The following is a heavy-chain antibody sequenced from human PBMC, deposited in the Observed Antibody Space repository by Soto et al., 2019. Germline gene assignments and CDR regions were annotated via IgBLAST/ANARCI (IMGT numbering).Heavy chain of an antibody. Sequence: GASVKVSCKASGYTFINYAVHWVRQAPGQRLEWMGWINAGNGNTKYSQKFRGRVTITRDTSASTAYMELSSLRSEDTAVYYCAREVYGDFDQPWGWFDPWGQGTLVTVSS. CDR2: INAGNGNT. CDR3: AREVYGDFDQPWGWFDP. D-gene: IGHD3-9*01. CDR1: GYTFINYA. J-gene: IGHJ5*02. V-gene: IGHV1-3*01.